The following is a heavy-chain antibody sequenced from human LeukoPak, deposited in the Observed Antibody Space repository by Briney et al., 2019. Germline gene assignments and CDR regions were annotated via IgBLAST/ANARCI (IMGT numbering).Heavy chain of an antibody. V-gene: IGHV4-59*01. J-gene: IGHJ4*02. Sequence: PSETLSLTCTVSGGSISSYYWSWIRQPPGKGLGWIGYIYYSGSTNYNPSLKSRVTISVDTSKNQFSLKLSSVTAADTAVYYCARTKWTYSSSWYVSGHYFDYWGQGTLVTVSS. CDR1: GGSISSYY. D-gene: IGHD6-13*01. CDR2: IYYSGST. CDR3: ARTKWTYSSSWYVSGHYFDY.